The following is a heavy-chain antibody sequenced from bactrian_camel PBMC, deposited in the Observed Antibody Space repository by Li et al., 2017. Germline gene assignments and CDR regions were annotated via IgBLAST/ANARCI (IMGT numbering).Heavy chain of an antibody. V-gene: IGHV3S53*01. CDR2: ISVFGKP. CDR1: GSTSGINV. CDR3: AAAPWYVGSCWEQSAYGY. D-gene: IGHD6*01. Sequence: SLRLSCTASGSTSGINVMGWFRQAPGKAREAVAVISVFGKPIYAASMEGRFTISQDNAGTTVYLQMSSLEPEDTAMYYCAAAPWYVGSCWEQSAYGYWGQGTQVTVS. J-gene: IGHJ4*01.